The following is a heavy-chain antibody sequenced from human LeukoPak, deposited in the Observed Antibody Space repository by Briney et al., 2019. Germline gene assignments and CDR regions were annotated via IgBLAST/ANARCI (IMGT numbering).Heavy chain of an antibody. J-gene: IGHJ5*02. CDR2: INHSGST. CDR3: ARSRRYNGWFDP. V-gene: IGHV4-34*01. Sequence: SETLSLTCAVYGGSFSGYYWSWIRQPPGKGLEWIGEINHSGSTNYNPSLKSRVTISVDTSKNQFSLKLSSVTAADTAVYYCARSRRYNGWFDPWGQGTLVTVSS. CDR1: GGSFSGYY. D-gene: IGHD2-2*02.